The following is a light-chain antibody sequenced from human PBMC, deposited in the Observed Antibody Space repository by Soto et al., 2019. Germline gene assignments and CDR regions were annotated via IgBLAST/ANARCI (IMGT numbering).Light chain of an antibody. Sequence: AINMTHSPSSLSTSVGDRVTITCRASQGIRSDVAWYQQKPGKAPKLLIYAASSLQSGVPSRFSRSGSDIDFTLTISSLQPEDFATSYCLQYYNYPYTFGQRPKVE. V-gene: IGKV1-6*01. J-gene: IGKJ2*01. CDR3: LQYYNYPYT. CDR2: AAS. CDR1: QGIRSD.